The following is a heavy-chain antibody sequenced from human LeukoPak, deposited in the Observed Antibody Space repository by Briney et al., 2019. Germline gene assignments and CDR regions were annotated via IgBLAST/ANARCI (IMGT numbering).Heavy chain of an antibody. V-gene: IGHV3-74*01. CDR1: GFTFSNDW. Sequence: GGSLRLSCAASGFTFSNDWMHWVRQAPGKGLVWVSRINTDGSATTYADSVKGRFTISRDNAKNTLYLQMNSLRVEDTAVYYCARSRGGSYHYWGQGTLVSVSS. CDR2: INTDGSAT. J-gene: IGHJ4*02. CDR3: ARSRGGSYHY. D-gene: IGHD3-16*02.